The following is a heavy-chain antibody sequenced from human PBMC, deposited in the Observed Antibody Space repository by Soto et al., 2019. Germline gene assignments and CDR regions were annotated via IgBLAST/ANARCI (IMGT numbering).Heavy chain of an antibody. CDR1: GFTFSSYS. V-gene: IGHV3-21*01. CDR2: ISSSSYI. D-gene: IGHD2-2*01. J-gene: IGHJ5*02. Sequence: GGSLRLSCAASGFTFSSYSMNWVRQAPGKGLEWVSSISSSSYIYYADSVKVRFTISRDNAKNSLYLQMNSLRAEDTSVYYCAREKTSTGGFEFDPWGQGTLVTVSS. CDR3: AREKTSTGGFEFDP.